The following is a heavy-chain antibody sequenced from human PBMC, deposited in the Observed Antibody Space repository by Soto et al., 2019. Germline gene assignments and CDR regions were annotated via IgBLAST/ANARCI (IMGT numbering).Heavy chain of an antibody. Sequence: EVQLLESGGGLVQPGGSLRLACAASGFTFSSYAMNWVRQAPGKGLEWVSVISGSGGSTYYADAVKGRFTISRDNSKYMRYLQMNSMRAEDRAVYYCATRTVGWYFDLWGRGTLVTVSS. CDR2: ISGSGGST. CDR3: ATRTVGWYFDL. D-gene: IGHD4-17*01. CDR1: GFTFSSYA. V-gene: IGHV3-23*01. J-gene: IGHJ2*01.